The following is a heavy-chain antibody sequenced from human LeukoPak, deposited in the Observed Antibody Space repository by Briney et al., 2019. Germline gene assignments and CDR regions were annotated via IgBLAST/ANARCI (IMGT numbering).Heavy chain of an antibody. J-gene: IGHJ4*02. Sequence: ASVKVSCKASGYTFTSYAMHWVRQAPGQRLEWMGWINAGNGNTKYSQKFQGRVTITRDTSAGTAYMELSSLRSEDTAVYYCARLKYCTNGVCYAGFDYWGQGTLVTVTS. CDR1: GYTFTSYA. CDR2: INAGNGNT. D-gene: IGHD2-8*01. CDR3: ARLKYCTNGVCYAGFDY. V-gene: IGHV1-3*01.